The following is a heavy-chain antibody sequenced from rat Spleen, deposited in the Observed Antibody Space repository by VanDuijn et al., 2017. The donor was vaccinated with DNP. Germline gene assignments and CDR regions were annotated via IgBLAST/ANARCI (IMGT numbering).Heavy chain of an antibody. D-gene: IGHD1-2*01. J-gene: IGHJ2*01. CDR1: GFTFSNSD. CDR3: ARGIYYDSSWPDY. Sequence: EVQLVEFGGGSVQPGRSLKLSCAASGFTFSNSDMAWVRQAPTKSLEWVASITNSGGNTYYRDSVKGRFTISRDNAKSTLYLRMDSLRSEDPATYYCARGIYYDSSWPDYWGQGVMVTVSS. V-gene: IGHV5S23*01. CDR2: ITNSGGNT.